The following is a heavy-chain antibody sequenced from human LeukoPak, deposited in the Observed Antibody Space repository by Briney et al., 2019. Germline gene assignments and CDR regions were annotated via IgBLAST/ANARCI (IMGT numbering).Heavy chain of an antibody. D-gene: IGHD3-10*01. V-gene: IGHV3-23*01. Sequence: ASLRLSCAASGFTFSNYAMSWVRQAPGKGLEWVSALSGSAATTYYADSVKGRFTISRDNSKNTLYLQMNSLRAEDTAVYYCAKEDFGSGTWGSWGQGTLVTVSS. CDR1: GFTFSNYA. J-gene: IGHJ4*02. CDR2: LSGSAATT. CDR3: AKEDFGSGTWGS.